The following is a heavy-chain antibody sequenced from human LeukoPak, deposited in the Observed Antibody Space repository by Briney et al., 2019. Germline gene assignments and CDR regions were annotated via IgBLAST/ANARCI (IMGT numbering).Heavy chain of an antibody. CDR3: ARSQWLIDASIDY. CDR2: INPTGGGT. V-gene: IGHV1-2*02. CDR1: GYTFTGYY. J-gene: IGHJ4*02. Sequence: ASVKVSCKASGYTFTGYYMHWVRQAPGQGLEWMGWINPTGGGTKYAQKFQGRVTMTRDTSISTAYMELSRLRSDDTAVYYCARSQWLIDASIDYWGQGTLVTVSS. D-gene: IGHD6-19*01.